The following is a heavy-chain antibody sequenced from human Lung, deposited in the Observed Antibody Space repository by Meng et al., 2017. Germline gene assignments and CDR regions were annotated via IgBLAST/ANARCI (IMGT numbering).Heavy chain of an antibody. CDR3: TNDRLNH. V-gene: IGHV3-74*01. Sequence: VQLVESGAVLVPSVGSLIFSCADSGFTFPHHSRHWVRQVPGNGLVWVSRINPAGTKPTYAESVKGRFNISRDNAKNTLYLQMNNLRAEDTTFYYCTNDRLNHWGQGPLVTVSS. D-gene: IGHD1-1*01. J-gene: IGHJ1*01. CDR2: INPAGTKP. CDR1: GFTFPHHS.